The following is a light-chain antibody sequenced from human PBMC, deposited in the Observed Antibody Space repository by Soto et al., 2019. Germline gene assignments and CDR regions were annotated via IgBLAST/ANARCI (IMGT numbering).Light chain of an antibody. CDR2: LVT. J-gene: IGLJ1*01. CDR1: SSDVGGHNF. V-gene: IGLV2-14*01. Sequence: QAVLTQPASVSASPGQSITISCTGTSSDVGGHNFVSWYQHHPGKAPKLVIFLVTNRPSGVSNRFSGSKSGSTASLTISGLQAEDEADYYCISFTTTNTYVFGTGTKLTVL. CDR3: ISFTTTNTYV.